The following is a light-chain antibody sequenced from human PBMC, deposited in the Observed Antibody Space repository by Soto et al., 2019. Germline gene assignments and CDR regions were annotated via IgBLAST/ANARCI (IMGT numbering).Light chain of an antibody. CDR1: QSVSNNY. V-gene: IGKV3-20*01. Sequence: EIVLTQSPGTLSLSPGERATLSCRASQSVSNNYLAWYQQKPGQAPRLLIYGASNRATGIPDRFSGSGSGTDFTLTISSLQPDDFATYYCQQYNGYSRTFGQGTKVDI. CDR2: GAS. CDR3: QQYNGYSRT. J-gene: IGKJ1*01.